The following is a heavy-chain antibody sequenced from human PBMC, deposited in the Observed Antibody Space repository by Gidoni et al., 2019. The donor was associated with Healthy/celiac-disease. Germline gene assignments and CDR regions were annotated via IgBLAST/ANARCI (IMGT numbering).Heavy chain of an antibody. CDR1: GFTVSSNY. J-gene: IGHJ6*02. D-gene: IGHD3-3*01. CDR3: ARDGGYYDFWSGYTAVYYYYYGMDV. Sequence: EVQLVESGGGLVQPGGSLRLSCAASGFTVSSNYMSWVPPAPGKGLEWVSVIYSGGSTYYADSVKGRFTISRDNSKNTLYLQMNSLRAEDTAVYYCARDGGYYDFWSGYTAVYYYYYGMDVWGQGTTVTVSS. CDR2: IYSGGST. V-gene: IGHV3-66*01.